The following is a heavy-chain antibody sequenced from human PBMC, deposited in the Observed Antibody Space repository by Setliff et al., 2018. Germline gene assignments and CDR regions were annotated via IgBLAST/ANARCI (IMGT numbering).Heavy chain of an antibody. V-gene: IGHV4-39*01. CDR3: ARLSGYYFDY. Sequence: SETLSLTCTVSGASISSSRDYWGWIRQPPGKGLEWIGXIYYSGSTXXNPSLKSRVTISVDTSKNQFSLKLSSVTAADTAVFYCARLSGYYFDYWGQGTLVTVSS. J-gene: IGHJ4*02. CDR1: GASISSSRDY. D-gene: IGHD3-22*01. CDR2: IYYSGST.